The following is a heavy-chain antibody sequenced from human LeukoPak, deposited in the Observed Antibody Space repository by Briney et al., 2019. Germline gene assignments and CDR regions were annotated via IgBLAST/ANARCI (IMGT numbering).Heavy chain of an antibody. Sequence: GESLKISCKGSGYSFTSYWIGWVRQMPGKGLEWMGIIYPGDSDTRYSPSFQGQVTISADKSISTAYLQWGSLKASATAMYYCARHESSYGGNSEGAFDIWGQGTMVTVSS. CDR2: IYPGDSDT. J-gene: IGHJ3*02. CDR1: GYSFTSYW. CDR3: ARHESSYGGNSEGAFDI. V-gene: IGHV5-51*01. D-gene: IGHD4-23*01.